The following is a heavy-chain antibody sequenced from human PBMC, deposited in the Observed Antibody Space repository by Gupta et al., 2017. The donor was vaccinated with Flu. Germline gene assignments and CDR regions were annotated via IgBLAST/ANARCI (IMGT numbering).Heavy chain of an antibody. D-gene: IGHD2-15*01. CDR2: VTPVFGPT. J-gene: IGHJ4*02. V-gene: IGHV1-69*01. CDR1: GVTFRRYA. Sequence: QVQLVQSGAEVKTPGCSVKLSCKAYGVTFRRYAINWVRTAPAQGLEWMGGVTPVFGPTIYAQRFQGRVTITADESTSTAYMELSGLTSDDTAFYYCAGKGGGHCSGGSCYSFDYWGQGTLVTVSS. CDR3: AGKGGGHCSGGSCYSFDY.